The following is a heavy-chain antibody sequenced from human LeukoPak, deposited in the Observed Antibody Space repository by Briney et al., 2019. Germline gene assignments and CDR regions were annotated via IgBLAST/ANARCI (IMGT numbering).Heavy chain of an antibody. D-gene: IGHD5-12*01. CDR3: ARVGGYSLFDY. Sequence: PGGSLRLSCAASGFTFSSYAMHWVRQAPGKGLEWVAVISYDGSNKYYADSVMGRFTISRDNSKNTLYLQMNSLRAEDTAVYYCARVGGYSLFDYWGQGTLVTVSS. V-gene: IGHV3-30-3*01. CDR2: ISYDGSNK. J-gene: IGHJ4*02. CDR1: GFTFSSYA.